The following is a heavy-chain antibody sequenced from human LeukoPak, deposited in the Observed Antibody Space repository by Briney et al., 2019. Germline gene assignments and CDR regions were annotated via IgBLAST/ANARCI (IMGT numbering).Heavy chain of an antibody. CDR1: GFTFGDYP. D-gene: IGHD3-3*01. CDR3: LVLSVLEWLPRGDDY. V-gene: IGHV3-49*04. J-gene: IGHJ4*02. Sequence: GGSLRLSCPASGFTFGDYPMSWVRQAPGKGLEWVGFIRSKANGGTTEYAASVKGRFTTSRDDSKSIAYLQMNSLKTEDTAVYYCLVLSVLEWLPRGDDYRGQGTLVTVSS. CDR2: IRSKANGGTT.